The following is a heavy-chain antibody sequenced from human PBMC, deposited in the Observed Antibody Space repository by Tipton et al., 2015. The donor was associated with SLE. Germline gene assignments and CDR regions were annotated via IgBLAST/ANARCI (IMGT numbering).Heavy chain of an antibody. V-gene: IGHV4-39*07. CDR1: GGSISSSNYY. Sequence: TLSLTCIVSGGSISSSNYYWGWIRQPPGKGLEWIGSIYYSGSTYYNPPLKSRVTISVDTSKNQFSLKLRSVTAADTAVYFCARHTYADPFDYWGQGTLVTVSS. D-gene: IGHD4-17*01. CDR3: ARHTYADPFDY. CDR2: IYYSGST. J-gene: IGHJ4*02.